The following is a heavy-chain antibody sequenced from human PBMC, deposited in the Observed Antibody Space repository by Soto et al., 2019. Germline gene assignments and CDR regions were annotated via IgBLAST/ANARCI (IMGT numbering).Heavy chain of an antibody. J-gene: IGHJ3*02. D-gene: IGHD2-21*02. Sequence: QVHLVQSGAEVKKPGSSVKVSCKASGGNFRSESINWVRQAPGQGLEWMGGIIPFFGTSDYAQKFQGRLTITADEFTTTAYMEPSSLRSQDTAVYYCARGHEFGGNSDGYVIWGQGTMVIVSS. V-gene: IGHV1-69*12. CDR1: GGNFRSES. CDR3: ARGHEFGGNSDGYVI. CDR2: IIPFFGTS.